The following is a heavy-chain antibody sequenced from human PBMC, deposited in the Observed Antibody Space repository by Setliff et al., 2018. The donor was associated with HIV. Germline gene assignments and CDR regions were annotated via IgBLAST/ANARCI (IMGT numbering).Heavy chain of an antibody. V-gene: IGHV1-8*02. J-gene: IGHJ5*02. Sequence: GASVKVSCKASGYTFTNYDINWVRQSPGQGLEWLGWMNPNSGRAGSAQMFQGRLTMTRDTSTSTAYMELSSLTSVTAAGTAFYYCARVSRLHPFDPWGQGVLVTVSS. CDR2: MNPNSGRA. D-gene: IGHD2-15*01. CDR3: ARVSRLHPFDP. CDR1: GYTFTNYD.